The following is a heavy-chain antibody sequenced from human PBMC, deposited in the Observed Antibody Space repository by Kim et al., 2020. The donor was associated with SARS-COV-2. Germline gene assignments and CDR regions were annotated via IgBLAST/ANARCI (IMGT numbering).Heavy chain of an antibody. Sequence: GGSLRLSCAASGFTFSNFAMSWVRQAPGKGLEWGSAISAGGGTTYYEDSVKGRFTISRDNSKNTLYLEMSSLGAEDTAESYCARDPPPHTSGWNYWGQGT. V-gene: IGHV3-23*01. CDR2: ISAGGGTT. J-gene: IGHJ4*02. CDR3: ARDPPPHTSGWNY. D-gene: IGHD6-19*01. CDR1: GFTFSNFA.